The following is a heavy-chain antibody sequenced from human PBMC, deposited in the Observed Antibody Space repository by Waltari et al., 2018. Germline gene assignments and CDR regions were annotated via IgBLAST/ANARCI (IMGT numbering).Heavy chain of an antibody. CDR1: GYSISSGYY. CDR2: IYHSGST. V-gene: IGHV4-38-2*01. Sequence: QVQLQESGPGLVKPSETLSLTCAVSGYSISSGYYWGWIRQPPGKGLEWIGSIYHSGSTYYNPSLKSRFTISVDTSKNQFSLKLSSVTAADTAVYYCARRTYYYDSSGYGMGDAFDIWGQGTMVTVSS. D-gene: IGHD3-22*01. CDR3: ARRTYYYDSSGYGMGDAFDI. J-gene: IGHJ3*02.